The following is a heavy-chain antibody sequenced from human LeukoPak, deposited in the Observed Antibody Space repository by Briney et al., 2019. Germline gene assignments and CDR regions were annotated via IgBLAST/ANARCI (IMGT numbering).Heavy chain of an antibody. CDR3: AKGYCSSTSCYTLDY. Sequence: GGSLRLSCAASGFTFDDYAMPWVRQAPGKGLEWVSGISWNSGSIGYADSVKGRFTISRDNAKNSLYLQMNSLRAGDTALYYCAKGYCSSTSCYTLDYWGQGTLVTVSS. CDR1: GFTFDDYA. J-gene: IGHJ4*02. CDR2: ISWNSGSI. V-gene: IGHV3-9*01. D-gene: IGHD2-2*02.